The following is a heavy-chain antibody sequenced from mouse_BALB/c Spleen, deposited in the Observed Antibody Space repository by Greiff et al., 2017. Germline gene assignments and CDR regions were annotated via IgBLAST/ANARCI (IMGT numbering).Heavy chain of an antibody. CDR2: INPSTGYT. D-gene: IGHD4-1*02. V-gene: IGHV1-7*01. CDR1: GYTFTSYW. J-gene: IGHJ4*01. Sequence: QVQLQQSGAELAKPGASVKMSCKASGYTFTSYWMHWVKQRPGQGLEWIGYINPSTGYTEYNQKFKDKATLTADKSSSTAYMQLSSLTSEDSAVYYCARSPTGMDYWGQGTSVTVSS. CDR3: ARSPTGMDY.